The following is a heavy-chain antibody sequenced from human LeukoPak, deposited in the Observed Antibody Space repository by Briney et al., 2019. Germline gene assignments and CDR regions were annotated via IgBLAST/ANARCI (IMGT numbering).Heavy chain of an antibody. V-gene: IGHV3-23*01. J-gene: IGHJ4*02. D-gene: IGHD6-13*01. CDR1: GFTFSSYA. CDR2: ISGSGGST. Sequence: GGSLRLSSAASGFTFSSYAMSWVRQAPGKGLEWGSAISGSGGSTYHADSVKGRFTISRDNSKNTRYLQMNSLSAEDTAVYYCAKGWAAAGWGFDYWGQGTLVTVSS. CDR3: AKGWAAAGWGFDY.